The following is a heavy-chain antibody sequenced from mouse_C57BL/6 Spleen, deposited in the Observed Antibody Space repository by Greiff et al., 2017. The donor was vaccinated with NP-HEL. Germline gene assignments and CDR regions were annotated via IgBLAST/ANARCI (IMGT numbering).Heavy chain of an antibody. CDR2: IDPETGGT. Sequence: QVQLQQSGAELVRPGASVTLSCKASGYTFTDYEMHWVKQTPVHGLEWIGAIDPETGGTAYNQKFKGKAILTAEKSSSTAYMELRSLTSEDSAVYYCTRKGHYYAMDYWGQGTSVTVSS. CDR1: GYTFTDYE. V-gene: IGHV1-15*01. J-gene: IGHJ4*01. CDR3: TRKGHYYAMDY.